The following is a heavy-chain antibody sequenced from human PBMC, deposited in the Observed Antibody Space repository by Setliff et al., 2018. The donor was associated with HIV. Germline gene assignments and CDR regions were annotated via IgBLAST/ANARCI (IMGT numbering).Heavy chain of an antibody. J-gene: IGHJ3*02. Sequence: SETLSLTCAVYGGSFSGYFWSWIRQSPGKGLEWIGEINHSGSTNYNSTLKSRVTISVDTSKNQFSLRLSSVTAADTAVYYCASVSRDDSSGYFPMLGAFDIWGQGTMVTVSS. CDR1: GGSFSGYF. CDR2: INHSGST. V-gene: IGHV4-34*01. D-gene: IGHD3-22*01. CDR3: ASVSRDDSSGYFPMLGAFDI.